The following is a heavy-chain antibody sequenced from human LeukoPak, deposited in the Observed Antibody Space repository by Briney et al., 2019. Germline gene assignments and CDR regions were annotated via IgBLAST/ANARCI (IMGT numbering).Heavy chain of an antibody. CDR2: ITSSGSTK. J-gene: IGHJ6*02. CDR1: GFTFSSYA. V-gene: IGHV3-48*04. D-gene: IGHD3-16*01. Sequence: GGSLRLSCAASGFTFSSYAMSWVRQAPGKGLEWVSYITSSGSTKYYADSVKGRFTISRDNAKNSLYLQMNSLRAEDTAVYYCARLRSYGYYYDGMDVWGQGTTVTVSS. CDR3: ARLRSYGYYYDGMDV.